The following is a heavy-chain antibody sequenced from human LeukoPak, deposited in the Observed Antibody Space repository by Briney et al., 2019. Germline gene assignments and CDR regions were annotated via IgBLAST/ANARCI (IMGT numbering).Heavy chain of an antibody. CDR3: ARGVYIAAAQYGY. Sequence: SEILSLTCTVSGGSISSYYWSWIRQPPGKGLEWIGYIYYSGTTNYNPSLKSRVTISVDTSENQFSLKLSSVTAADTAVYYCARGVYIAAAQYGYWGQGTLVTVSS. CDR2: IYYSGTT. D-gene: IGHD6-13*01. CDR1: GGSISSYY. V-gene: IGHV4-59*01. J-gene: IGHJ4*02.